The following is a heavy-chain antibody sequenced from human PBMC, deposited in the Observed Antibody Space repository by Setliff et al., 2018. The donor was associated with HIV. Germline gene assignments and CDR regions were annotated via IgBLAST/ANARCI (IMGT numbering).Heavy chain of an antibody. CDR3: ARVLGPGGGSYRMPINWFDP. D-gene: IGHD1-26*01. CDR1: GYTFTGYY. Sequence: GASVKVSCKASGYTFTGYYMHWGRQAPGQGLEWMGWINPNSGGTNYAQKFQGRVTMTRDTSISTAYMELSRLRSDDTAVYYWARVLGPGGGSYRMPINWFDPWGQGTLVTVSS. J-gene: IGHJ5*02. V-gene: IGHV1-2*02. CDR2: INPNSGGT.